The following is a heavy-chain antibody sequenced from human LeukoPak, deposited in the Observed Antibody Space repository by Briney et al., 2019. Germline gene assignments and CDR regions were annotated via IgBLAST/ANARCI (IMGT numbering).Heavy chain of an antibody. CDR1: GFTVSSNY. Sequence: GSLRLSCAASGFTVSSNYMSWVRQAPGKGLEWVSVIYSGGSTYYADSVKGRFTISRHNSKNTLYLQMNSLRAEDTAVYYCAREGGFYGDYVGAAFDIWGQGTMVTVSS. J-gene: IGHJ3*02. V-gene: IGHV3-53*04. CDR2: IYSGGST. D-gene: IGHD4-17*01. CDR3: AREGGFYGDYVGAAFDI.